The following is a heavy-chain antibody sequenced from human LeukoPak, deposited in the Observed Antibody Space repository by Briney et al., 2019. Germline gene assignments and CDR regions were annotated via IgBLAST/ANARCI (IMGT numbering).Heavy chain of an antibody. CDR2: LSYDGTNE. CDR1: GFTFSSYA. J-gene: IGHJ4*02. CDR3: ARGTDYGDFDY. D-gene: IGHD4-17*01. V-gene: IGHV3-30*03. Sequence: GGSLRLSCAASGFTFSSYAMHWVRQAPGKGLEWVIVLSYDGTNEYSADSVKGRFTISRDNSKNTLYLQMSSLRSEDTAVYYCARGTDYGDFDYWGQGTLVTVSS.